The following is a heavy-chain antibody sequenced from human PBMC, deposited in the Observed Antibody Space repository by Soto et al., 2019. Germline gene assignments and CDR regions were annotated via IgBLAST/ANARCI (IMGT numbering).Heavy chain of an antibody. D-gene: IGHD3-10*01. V-gene: IGHV3-23*01. CDR1: GVSFSNYA. Sequence: EVQLLESGGGLVQPGGPLRLSCAASGVSFSNYAMNWVRQAPGKGLEWVSGISHSGSSTYYADSVKGRFTISRDNSKNTLYLQMNSLRAEDTAVYYCAKGSWVHHGSEGGNWLDPWGQGTLVTVSS. CDR3: AKGSWVHHGSEGGNWLDP. J-gene: IGHJ5*02. CDR2: ISHSGSST.